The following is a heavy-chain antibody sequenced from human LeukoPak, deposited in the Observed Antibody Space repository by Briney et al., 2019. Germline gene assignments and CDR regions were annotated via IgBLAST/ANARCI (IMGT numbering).Heavy chain of an antibody. D-gene: IGHD1-26*01. V-gene: IGHV1-69*05. CDR1: GGTFSSYA. CDR2: IIPIFGTA. CDR3: ARVFARSGEISGSYYYY. J-gene: IGHJ4*02. Sequence: SVKVSCKASGGTFSSYAISWVRQAPGQGLEWMGGIIPIFGTANYAQKFQGRVTITTDESTSTAYMELSSLRSEDTAVYYCARVFARSGEISGSYYYYWGPGTLVTVSS.